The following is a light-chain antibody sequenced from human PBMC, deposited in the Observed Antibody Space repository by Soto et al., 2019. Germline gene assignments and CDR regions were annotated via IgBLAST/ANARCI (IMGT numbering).Light chain of an antibody. CDR1: SSNIGNNY. V-gene: IGLV1-47*01. CDR2: RNN. CDR3: AAWDDSLSGVV. Sequence: QSVLTQPPSASGTPGQRVTISCSGTSSNIGNNYVCWYQHHPGTAPKLLIYRNNQRPSGVPDRFSGSKSGTSASLAISGLRSDDEADYYCAAWDDSLSGVVFGGGTKLTVL. J-gene: IGLJ2*01.